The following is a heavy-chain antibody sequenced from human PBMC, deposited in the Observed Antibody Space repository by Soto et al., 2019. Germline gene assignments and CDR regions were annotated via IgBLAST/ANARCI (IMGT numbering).Heavy chain of an antibody. CDR3: ATRGRQWELLYY. Sequence: ASVKVSCKASGYAFTSYAMHWVRQAPGQRLEWMGWINAGNGNTKYSQKFQGRVTITRDTSASTAYMELSSLRSEDTAVYYCATRGRQWELLYYWGQGTLVTVSS. V-gene: IGHV1-3*01. J-gene: IGHJ4*02. CDR1: GYAFTSYA. CDR2: INAGNGNT. D-gene: IGHD1-26*01.